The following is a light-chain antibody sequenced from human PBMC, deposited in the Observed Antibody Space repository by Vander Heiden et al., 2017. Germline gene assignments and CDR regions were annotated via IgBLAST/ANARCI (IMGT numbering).Light chain of an antibody. CDR3: CYYAGSSTGAV. Sequence: QSALPSPASVSASPGQSSTLSCTRTSSDVGCSNLVSWYQQHPGKAAKFSSYEGSQLRTGLSKLLAGSKAGNTAYITIFAIKAKEETDYSGCYYAGSSTGAVFGGGTKLTVL. CDR1: SSDVGCSNL. V-gene: IGLV2-23*01. CDR2: EGS. J-gene: IGLJ2*01.